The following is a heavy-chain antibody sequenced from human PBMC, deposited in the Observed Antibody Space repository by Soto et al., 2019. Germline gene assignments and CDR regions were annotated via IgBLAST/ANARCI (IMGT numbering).Heavy chain of an antibody. V-gene: IGHV4-4*02. CDR1: GGSITTNX. Sequence: QVHLQESGPGLVKPSGTLSLTCAVSGGSITTNXXXXVRXPPGKGLEWIGEIYHSGTTNYNPSLRGRVTXSXXXSXXXXXLNLNSVTAADSAIYYCARHIAVPRTRGFDYWGQGNLVTVSS. CDR3: ARHIAVPRTRGFDY. J-gene: IGHJ4*02. CDR2: IYHSGTT. D-gene: IGHD6-19*01.